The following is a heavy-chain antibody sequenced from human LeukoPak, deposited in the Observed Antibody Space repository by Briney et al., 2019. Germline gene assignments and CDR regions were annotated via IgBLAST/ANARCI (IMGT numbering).Heavy chain of an antibody. CDR1: GLTFNNNG. CDR3: ARCTASCYANAFDV. D-gene: IGHD2-2*01. CDR2: INGGGDAT. V-gene: IGHV3-23*01. Sequence: GGSLRLSCATSGLTFNNNGMSCVRQAPGKGLEWGSAINGGGDATEYADSVKGRFTISRDNSKNTLYLQMNSLRPDDTAVYYCARCTASCYANAFDVWGQGTLLTVSS. J-gene: IGHJ3*01.